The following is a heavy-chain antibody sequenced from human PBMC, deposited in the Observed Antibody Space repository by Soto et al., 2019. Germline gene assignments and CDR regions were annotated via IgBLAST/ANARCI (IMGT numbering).Heavy chain of an antibody. CDR1: GFTFSSYW. D-gene: IGHD3-3*01. Sequence: HPGGSLRLSCAASGFTFSSYWMHWVRQAPGKGLVWVSRINSDGSSTSYADSVKGRFTISRDNAKNTLYLQMNSLRAEDTAVYYCARVGYYDFWSGYSHYYYYMDVWGKGTTVTVSS. CDR3: ARVGYYDFWSGYSHYYYYMDV. CDR2: INSDGSST. V-gene: IGHV3-74*01. J-gene: IGHJ6*03.